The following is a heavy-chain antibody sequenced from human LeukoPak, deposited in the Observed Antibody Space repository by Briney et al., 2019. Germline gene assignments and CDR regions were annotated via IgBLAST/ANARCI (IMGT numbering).Heavy chain of an antibody. V-gene: IGHV1-69*13. CDR2: IIPIFGTA. Sequence: SVKVSCKASGYTFTSYGISWVRQAPGQGLEWMGGIIPIFGTANYAQKFQGRVTITADESTSTAYMELSSLRSEDTAVYYCASPLRTGAHFDYWGQGTLVTVSS. D-gene: IGHD1-14*01. CDR1: GYTFTSYG. CDR3: ASPLRTGAHFDY. J-gene: IGHJ4*02.